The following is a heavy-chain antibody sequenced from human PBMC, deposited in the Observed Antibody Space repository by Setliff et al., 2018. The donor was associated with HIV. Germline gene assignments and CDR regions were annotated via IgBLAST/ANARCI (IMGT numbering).Heavy chain of an antibody. D-gene: IGHD3-22*01. CDR2: ISGSGGST. J-gene: IGHJ3*02. V-gene: IGHV3-23*01. Sequence: QTGGSLRLSCAASGFTFSSYAMSWVRQAPGKGLEWVSAISGSGGSTYYADSVKGRFTIFRDNSKNTLYLQMNSLRAEDTAVYYCAKDRTMIVVVPMPPSDAFDIWGQGTMVTVSS. CDR1: GFTFSSYA. CDR3: AKDRTMIVVVPMPPSDAFDI.